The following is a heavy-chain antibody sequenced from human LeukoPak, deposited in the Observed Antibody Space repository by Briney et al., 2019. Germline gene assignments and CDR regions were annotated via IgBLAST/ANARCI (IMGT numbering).Heavy chain of an antibody. J-gene: IGHJ5*02. Sequence: GGSLRLSCAASGFTFSSYAMSWVRQAPGKGLEWVSAISGSGGSTYYADSVKGRFTISRDNSKNTLYLQMNSPRAEDTAVYYCAKDNIFLDYYDSSGYYLFDPWGQGTLVTVSS. D-gene: IGHD3-22*01. CDR2: ISGSGGST. CDR1: GFTFSSYA. V-gene: IGHV3-23*01. CDR3: AKDNIFLDYYDSSGYYLFDP.